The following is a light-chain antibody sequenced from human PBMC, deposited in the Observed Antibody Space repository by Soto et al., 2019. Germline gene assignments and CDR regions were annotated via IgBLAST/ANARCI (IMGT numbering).Light chain of an antibody. CDR2: GAS. CDR3: QQYGSSPIT. J-gene: IGKJ5*01. V-gene: IGKV3-20*01. Sequence: EIVLTQSPGTLSLSPGERATLSCTASQIISSDYLAWYQQKPGQAPRLFICGASSRATGIPDRFSGSGSGTDFTLTISRLEPEDFAVYYCQQYGSSPITFGHGTRLEI. CDR1: QIISSDY.